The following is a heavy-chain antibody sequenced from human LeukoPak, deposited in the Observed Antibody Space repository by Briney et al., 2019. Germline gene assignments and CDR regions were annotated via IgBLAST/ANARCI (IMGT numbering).Heavy chain of an antibody. CDR2: ITDSGSTI. CDR3: ARGEVVTASLPDYFYYYMDV. J-gene: IGHJ6*03. V-gene: IGHV3-48*03. D-gene: IGHD2-21*02. CDR1: GFTFSTYE. Sequence: GGSLRLSCAASGFTFSTYEMNWVRQAPGKGLEWVSYITDSGSTIYYADSVKGRFTISRDNAKNSLFLQMNSLRAEDTAVYYCARGEVVTASLPDYFYYYMDVWGKGTTVTISS.